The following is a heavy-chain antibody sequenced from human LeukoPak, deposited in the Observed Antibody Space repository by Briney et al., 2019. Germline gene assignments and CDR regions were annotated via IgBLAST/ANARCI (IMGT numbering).Heavy chain of an antibody. J-gene: IGHJ6*03. CDR1: GGSISSTSYY. Sequence: SETLSLTCTVSGGSISSTSYYWGWIRQPPGKGLEWIGSIYYSWDTYYNPSLKSRVTISVDTSKNQFSLKLSSVTAADTAVYFCARQLYVSGSYYAPMDVWGKGTTVTISS. CDR3: ARQLYVSGSYYAPMDV. CDR2: IYYSWDT. D-gene: IGHD3-10*01. V-gene: IGHV4-39*01.